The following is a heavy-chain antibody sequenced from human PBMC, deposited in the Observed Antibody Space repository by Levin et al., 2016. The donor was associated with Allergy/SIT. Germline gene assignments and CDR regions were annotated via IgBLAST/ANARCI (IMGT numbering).Heavy chain of an antibody. J-gene: IGHJ6*03. CDR3: ARRAGYCNDFSCRFYYYYMDV. D-gene: IGHD2-15*01. CDR1: GGSISNHY. V-gene: IGHV4-59*11. CDR2: IYDSGNT. Sequence: SETLSLTCTVSGGSISNHYWSWMRLTPGKGLEWIGCIYDSGNTAYSPSLKSRATISVQTDRNQISLRLNSATAADTAVYFCARRAGYCNDFSCRFYYYYMDVWGTGTTVTVSS.